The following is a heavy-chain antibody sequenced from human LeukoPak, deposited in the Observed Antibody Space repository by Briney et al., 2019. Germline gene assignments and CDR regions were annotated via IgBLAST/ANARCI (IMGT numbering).Heavy chain of an antibody. V-gene: IGHV1-2*02. J-gene: IGHJ4*02. CDR3: ARDHCSGGSCYSESIDY. CDR2: INPNSGGT. CDR1: GYTFTGYY. D-gene: IGHD2-15*01. Sequence: ASVKVSCKASGYTFTGYYMHWVRQAPGQGLEWMGWINPNSGGTNYAQKFQGRVTMTRDMSTSTVYMELSSLRSEDTAVYYCARDHCSGGSCYSESIDYWGQGTLVTVSS.